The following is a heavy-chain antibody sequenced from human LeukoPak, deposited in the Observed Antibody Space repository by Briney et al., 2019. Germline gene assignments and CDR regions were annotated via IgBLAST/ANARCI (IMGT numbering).Heavy chain of an antibody. D-gene: IGHD1-1*01. V-gene: IGHV3-7*01. J-gene: IGHJ4*02. CDR3: ARGASTAGTTWDY. CDR2: IKQDGSEK. CDR1: GFTFSTYW. Sequence: GGSLRLSCAASGFTFSTYWMSWVRQAPGKGLQWVANIKQDGSEKSYVDSVKGRFTISRDNAKNSLYLQMNSLRAEDTAVYYCARGASTAGTTWDYWGQGTLVTVSS.